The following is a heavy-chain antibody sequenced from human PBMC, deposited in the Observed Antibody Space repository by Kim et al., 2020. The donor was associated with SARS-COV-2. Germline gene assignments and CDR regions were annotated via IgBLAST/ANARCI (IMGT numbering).Heavy chain of an antibody. CDR3: ARAPSSGDFWSGYYTYYYYYYMDV. CDR1: GFTVSSNY. Sequence: GGSLRLSCAASGFTVSSNYMSWVRQAPGKGLEWVSVIYSGGSTYYADSVKGRFTISRDNSKNTLYLQMNSLRAEDTAVYYCARAPSSGDFWSGYYTYYYYYYMDVWGKGTTVTVSS. J-gene: IGHJ6*03. V-gene: IGHV3-53*01. D-gene: IGHD3-3*01. CDR2: IYSGGST.